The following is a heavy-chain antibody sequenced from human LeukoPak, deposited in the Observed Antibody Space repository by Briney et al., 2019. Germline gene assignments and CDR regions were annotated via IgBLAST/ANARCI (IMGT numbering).Heavy chain of an antibody. Sequence: PGGSLRLSCAASGFTVSSNYMSWVRQAPGKGLEWVSSISSSSSYIYYADSVKGRFTISRDNAKNSLYLQMNSLRAEDTAVYYCARSNSSGWHVDYWGQGTLVTVSS. CDR3: ARSNSSGWHVDY. J-gene: IGHJ4*02. CDR1: GFTVSSNY. CDR2: ISSSSSYI. D-gene: IGHD6-19*01. V-gene: IGHV3-21*01.